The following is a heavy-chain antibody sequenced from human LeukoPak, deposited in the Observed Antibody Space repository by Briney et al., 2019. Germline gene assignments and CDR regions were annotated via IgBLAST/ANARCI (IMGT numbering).Heavy chain of an antibody. Sequence: PSETLSLTCTVSDGSISSSSYYWGWIRQPPGKGLEWIGSIYYSGSTYYNPSLKSRVTISVDTSKNQFSLKLSSVTAADTAVYYCARDYYGSGSYYPYWGQGTLVTVSS. CDR3: ARDYYGSGSYYPY. V-gene: IGHV4-39*07. D-gene: IGHD3-10*01. CDR1: DGSISSSSYY. J-gene: IGHJ4*02. CDR2: IYYSGST.